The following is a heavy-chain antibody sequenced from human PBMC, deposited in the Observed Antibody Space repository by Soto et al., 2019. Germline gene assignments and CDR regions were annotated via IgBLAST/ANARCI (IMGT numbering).Heavy chain of an antibody. CDR3: ARPYDSSGSLDY. D-gene: IGHD3-22*01. CDR1: GGTFSSYA. CDR2: IIPIFGTA. Sequence: SVTVSCKASGGTFSSYAISWVRQAPGQGLEWMGGIIPIFGTANYAQKFQGRVTITADESTSTAYMELSSLRSEDTAVYYCARPYDSSGSLDYWGQGTLVTVSA. J-gene: IGHJ4*02. V-gene: IGHV1-69*13.